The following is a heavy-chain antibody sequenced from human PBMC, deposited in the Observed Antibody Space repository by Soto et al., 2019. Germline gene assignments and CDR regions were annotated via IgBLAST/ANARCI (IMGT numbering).Heavy chain of an antibody. J-gene: IGHJ6*02. V-gene: IGHV4-31*03. CDR3: ARDQAYDYTSPGDYYYYGMDV. Sequence: SETLSLTCTVSGGSISSGGHYWNWIRQHPGKGLEWIDYIYYSGSTYYNPSLKSRVTISVDTSKNQFSLNLSSVTAADTAVYYCARDQAYDYTSPGDYYYYGMDVWGQGTTVTVSS. CDR2: IYYSGST. D-gene: IGHD4-4*01. CDR1: GGSISSGGHY.